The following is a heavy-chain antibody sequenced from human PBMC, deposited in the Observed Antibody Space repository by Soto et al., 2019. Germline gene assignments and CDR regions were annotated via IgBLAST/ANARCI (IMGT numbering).Heavy chain of an antibody. Sequence: EVQLLQSGGGLVQPGGSLRLSCAASGFAFSNYVMSWVRQTPEKGLEWVSTIGGSGVSAYYADSVQGRFTISRDNSKNSLFLQRNSLRAEDTAIYYCAKEGLNTAFAFWGQGSLVAVSS. J-gene: IGHJ4*02. CDR3: AKEGLNTAFAF. CDR2: IGGSGVSA. CDR1: GFAFSNYV. D-gene: IGHD3-16*01. V-gene: IGHV3-23*01.